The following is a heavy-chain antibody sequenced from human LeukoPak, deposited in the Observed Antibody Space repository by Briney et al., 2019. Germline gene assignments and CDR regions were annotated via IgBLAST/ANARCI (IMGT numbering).Heavy chain of an antibody. CDR1: GGSISSYY. Sequence: PSETLSLTCTVSGGSISSYYWSWIRQPPGKGLEWIGYIYTSGSTNYNPSLKSRVTISVDTSKNQFSLKLSSVTAADTAVYYCARHVWSGSWYGVQGSYYMDVWGKGTTVTVSS. J-gene: IGHJ6*03. V-gene: IGHV4-4*09. CDR2: IYTSGST. CDR3: ARHVWSGSWYGVQGSYYMDV. D-gene: IGHD6-13*01.